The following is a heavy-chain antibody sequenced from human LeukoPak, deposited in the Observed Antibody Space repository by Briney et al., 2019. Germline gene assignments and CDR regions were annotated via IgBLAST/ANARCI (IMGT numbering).Heavy chain of an antibody. CDR1: GYIFTAYY. J-gene: IGHJ4*02. Sequence: ASVKVSCKASGYIFTAYYIHWVRQAPGQGPEWMGWINPNSDGTKFAQKFQGRVTMTRDTSISTAYMELSRLRSDDTAVYYCARESGTMVRGVRAAGNFDYWGQGTLVTVSS. D-gene: IGHD3-10*01. CDR2: INPNSDGT. V-gene: IGHV1-2*02. CDR3: ARESGTMVRGVRAAGNFDY.